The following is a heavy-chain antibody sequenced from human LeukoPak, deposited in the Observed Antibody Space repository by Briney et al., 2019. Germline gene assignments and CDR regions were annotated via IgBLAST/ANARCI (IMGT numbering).Heavy chain of an antibody. CDR3: TRIGIAARPYS. CDR2: IRSKAYGGTP. Sequence: GGSLRLSCAGSGFTFGDFAMSWFRQAPGKGLEWVGLIRSKAYGGTPEYGASVKGRFTISRDDANNIAHLQMSSLKTEDTAVYYCTRIGIAARPYSWGQGTLVTVSS. V-gene: IGHV3-49*03. D-gene: IGHD6-6*01. J-gene: IGHJ4*02. CDR1: GFTFGDFA.